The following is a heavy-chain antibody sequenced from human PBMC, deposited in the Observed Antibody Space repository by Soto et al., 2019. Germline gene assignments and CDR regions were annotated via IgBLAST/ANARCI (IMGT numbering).Heavy chain of an antibody. CDR2: IIPIFGTA. Sequence: SVKVSCKASGGTFSSYAISWVRQAPGQGLEWMGGIIPIFGTANYAQKFQGRVTITADESTSTAYMELSSLRSEDTAVYYCARGSSAGLGAYYYYGMDVWGQGTTVTVSS. CDR3: ARGSSAGLGAYYYYGMDV. D-gene: IGHD6-6*01. CDR1: GGTFSSYA. J-gene: IGHJ6*02. V-gene: IGHV1-69*13.